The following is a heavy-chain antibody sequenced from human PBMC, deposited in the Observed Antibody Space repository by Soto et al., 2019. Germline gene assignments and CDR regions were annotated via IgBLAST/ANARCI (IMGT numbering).Heavy chain of an antibody. CDR3: ARSQPDHYGGNSYYYFDD. J-gene: IGHJ4*02. V-gene: IGHV4-31*03. D-gene: IGHD2-15*01. Sequence: SETLCLTCTVSGGSIISGGYYWSWIRQHPGKGLEWIGYIYYSGSTYYNPSLKSRVTISVDTSKNQFSLKLSSVTAADTAVYYCARSQPDHYGGNSYYYFDDWGQGTLVTVSS. CDR1: GGSIISGGYY. CDR2: IYYSGST.